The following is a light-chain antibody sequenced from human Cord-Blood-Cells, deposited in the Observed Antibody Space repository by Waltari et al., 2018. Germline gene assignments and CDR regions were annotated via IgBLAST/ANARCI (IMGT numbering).Light chain of an antibody. J-gene: IGLJ2*01. CDR3: NSRDSSGNHVV. CDR2: GKN. CDR1: SLRSYY. V-gene: IGLV3-19*01. Sequence: SSELTQDPAVSVASGQTVRITCQGASLRSYYASWYQQKPGQAPVLVIYGKNNRPPGIPDRFSGSSSGNTASVTITGAQAEDEADYYCNSRDSSGNHVVFGGGTKLTVL.